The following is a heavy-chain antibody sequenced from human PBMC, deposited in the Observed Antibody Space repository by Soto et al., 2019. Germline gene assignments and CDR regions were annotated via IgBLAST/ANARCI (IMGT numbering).Heavy chain of an antibody. V-gene: IGHV4-31*03. Sequence: QVQLQESGPGLVKPSETLSLTCTVSGGSITRGGYYWSWIRQHTGKGLEWIGDIYNSGNPYYNPSLKSRVTISVDTSKNQFSLKLTSVTAADTAVYYCARDPAPWGQGTLVTVSS. CDR2: IYNSGNP. CDR1: GGSITRGGYY. J-gene: IGHJ5*02. CDR3: ARDPAP.